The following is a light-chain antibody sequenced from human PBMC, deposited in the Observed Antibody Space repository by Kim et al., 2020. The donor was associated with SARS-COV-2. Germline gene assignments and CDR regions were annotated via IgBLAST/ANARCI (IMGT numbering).Light chain of an antibody. J-gene: IGKJ4*01. CDR1: QSVTTY. Sequence: DIQMTQSPSSLSASVGDRITITCRASQSVTTYLNWYQQKPGKAPEVLIYAISTLQSGVPSRFSGSGSGTEFTLTISSLEPEDFATYYCEQTYSTPTFGGGTKVDIK. V-gene: IGKV1-39*01. CDR3: EQTYSTPT. CDR2: AIS.